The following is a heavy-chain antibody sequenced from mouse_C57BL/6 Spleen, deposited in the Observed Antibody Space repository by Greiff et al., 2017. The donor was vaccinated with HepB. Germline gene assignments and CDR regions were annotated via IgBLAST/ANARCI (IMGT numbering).Heavy chain of an antibody. D-gene: IGHD2-1*01. J-gene: IGHJ1*03. Sequence: QVQLQQSGPELVKPGASVKISCKASGYAFSSSWMNWVKQRPGKGLEWIGRIYPGDGDTNYNGKFKGKATLTADKSSSTAYMQLSSLTSEDSAVYFCARGRDGNYEEWYFDVWGTGTTVTVSS. CDR3: ARGRDGNYEEWYFDV. CDR1: GYAFSSSW. V-gene: IGHV1-82*01. CDR2: IYPGDGDT.